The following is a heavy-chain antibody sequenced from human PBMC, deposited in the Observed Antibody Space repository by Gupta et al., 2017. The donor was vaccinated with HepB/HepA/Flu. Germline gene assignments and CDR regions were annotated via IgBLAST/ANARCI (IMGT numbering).Heavy chain of an antibody. Sequence: HVQLQESGPGLVKPSETLSLTCTVSGGSISSYYWSWIRQPPGTGLEWIGYIYYSGSTNYNPSLKSRVTISVDTSKNQFSLKLSSVTAADTAVYYCARGAGERSYIDYWGQGTLVTVSS. J-gene: IGHJ4*02. CDR2: IYYSGST. CDR1: GGSISSYY. D-gene: IGHD6-19*01. CDR3: ARGAGERSYIDY. V-gene: IGHV4-59*01.